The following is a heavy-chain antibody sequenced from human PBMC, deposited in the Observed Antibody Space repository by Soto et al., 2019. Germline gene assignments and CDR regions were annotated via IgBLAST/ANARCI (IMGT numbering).Heavy chain of an antibody. V-gene: IGHV2-5*02. CDR1: GFSLSTSGLG. Sequence: QITLKESGPTLVKPTQTLTLTCTFSGFSLSTSGLGVGWIRQPPGKALEWLAVIYWDDNKLYSPSLKSRLTITKDTSKNQVVLTMTNMDPVDTATYYCAHRGSTSYFDYWGQGTLVTVSS. CDR3: AHRGSTSYFDY. D-gene: IGHD3-10*01. J-gene: IGHJ4*02. CDR2: IYWDDNK.